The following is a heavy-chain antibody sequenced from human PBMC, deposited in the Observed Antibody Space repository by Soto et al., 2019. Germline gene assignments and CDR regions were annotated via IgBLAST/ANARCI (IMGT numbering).Heavy chain of an antibody. CDR3: TGDRNNRVWYKY. CDR1: GGPISSYH. Sequence: SETLSLTCTVSGGPISSYHWSWIRQTPGKGLEWIGYIHYSGSTNYNPSLRGRVTISVDTSRNQFSLRLSSVTAADTAVYYCTGDRNNRVWYKYWGQGTLVTVSS. J-gene: IGHJ4*02. D-gene: IGHD6-19*01. CDR2: IHYSGST. V-gene: IGHV4-59*01.